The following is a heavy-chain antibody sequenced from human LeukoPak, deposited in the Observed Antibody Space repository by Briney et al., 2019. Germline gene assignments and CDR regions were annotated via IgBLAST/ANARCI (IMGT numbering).Heavy chain of an antibody. CDR2: ISAYNGNT. Sequence: GASVKVSCKASGYTFTSYGISWVRQAPGQGLEWMGWISAYNGNTNYVQKLQGRVTMTTDTSTSTAYMELRSLRSDDTAVYYCARVLQQWLVNWFDPWGQGTLVTVSS. J-gene: IGHJ5*02. CDR1: GYTFTSYG. CDR3: ARVLQQWLVNWFDP. D-gene: IGHD6-19*01. V-gene: IGHV1-18*01.